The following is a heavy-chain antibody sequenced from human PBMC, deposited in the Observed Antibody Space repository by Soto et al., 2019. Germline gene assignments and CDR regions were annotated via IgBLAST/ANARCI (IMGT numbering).Heavy chain of an antibody. V-gene: IGHV3-30*18. J-gene: IGHJ4*02. Sequence: QVQLAESGGGVVQPGSSLRLTCAGSGFTFSSYAMHWVRQAPGKGLKWEAVISYDGGNKYYADSVKGRFTISRDNSENTLYLQMISLRAEDTAVYYWAKDQGRGGYSYGYFSPYFDYWGQGTLVTVSS. CDR3: AKDQGRGGYSYGYFSPYFDY. CDR1: GFTFSSYA. CDR2: ISYDGGNK. D-gene: IGHD5-18*01.